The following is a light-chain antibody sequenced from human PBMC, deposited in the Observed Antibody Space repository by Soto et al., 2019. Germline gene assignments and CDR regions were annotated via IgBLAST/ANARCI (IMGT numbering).Light chain of an antibody. CDR1: QSVSRN. J-gene: IGKJ1*01. Sequence: EVVMTQSPATLSVSLGERATLSCRASQSVSRNLAWYQQKPGQAPSLLMFDASTRATGIPAGFSGSVSGTEFTLTISSLQSEDFAVYYCQQYNNWPRTFGQGTKVEIK. V-gene: IGKV3-15*01. CDR2: DAS. CDR3: QQYNNWPRT.